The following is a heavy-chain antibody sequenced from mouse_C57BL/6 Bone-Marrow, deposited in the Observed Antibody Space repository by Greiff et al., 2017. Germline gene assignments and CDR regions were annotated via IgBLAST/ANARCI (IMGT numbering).Heavy chain of an antibody. J-gene: IGHJ3*01. CDR2: ISSGGSYT. V-gene: IGHV5-6*01. CDR3: ARQGEVITTVVAPFAY. Sequence: EVMLVESGGDLVKPGGSLTLSCAASGFTFSSYGMSWVRQTPDKRLAWVATISSGGSYTYSPASVKGRFTIARDNAKNAMCMQMSSLKSEDTAVYYCARQGEVITTVVAPFAYWGQGTLVTVSA. D-gene: IGHD1-1*01. CDR1: GFTFSSYG.